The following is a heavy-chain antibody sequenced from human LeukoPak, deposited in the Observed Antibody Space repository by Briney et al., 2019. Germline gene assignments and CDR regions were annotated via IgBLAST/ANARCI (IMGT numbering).Heavy chain of an antibody. CDR1: GLTFSSSE. V-gene: IGHV3-48*03. J-gene: IGHJ6*03. CDR3: ARDHYNVGGDYMDV. D-gene: IGHD3-10*02. CDR2: ISSSGSMI. Sequence: PGGSLRLSCAASGLTFSSSEMNWVRQAPGKGLEWVSYISSSGSMIYYADSVKGRFTISRDNAQNSLYLQMNSLRAEDTAVYYCARDHYNVGGDYMDVWGKGTTVTISS.